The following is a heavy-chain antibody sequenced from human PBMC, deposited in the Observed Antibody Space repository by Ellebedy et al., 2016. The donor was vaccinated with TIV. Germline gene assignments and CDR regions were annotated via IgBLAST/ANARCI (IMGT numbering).Heavy chain of an antibody. V-gene: IGHV3-64D*06. CDR3: VTRVRTAMGFDY. CDR1: GFTFSSYG. Sequence: PGGSLRLSCSGSGFTFSSYGMHWVRQAPGKGLEDVSGISNNGISTSYADSVKGRFTISRDNSRNTLYLQMSSLKPEDTAAYYCVTRVRTAMGFDYWGQGTLVTVST. D-gene: IGHD5-18*01. J-gene: IGHJ4*02. CDR2: ISNNGIST.